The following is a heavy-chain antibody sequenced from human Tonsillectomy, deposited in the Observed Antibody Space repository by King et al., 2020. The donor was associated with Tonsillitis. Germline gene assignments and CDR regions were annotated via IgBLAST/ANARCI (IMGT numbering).Heavy chain of an antibody. D-gene: IGHD6-6*01. J-gene: IGHJ6*03. CDR1: GYSFTSYW. CDR2: IDPGDSYT. V-gene: IGHV5-10-1*03. CDR3: AITGFGSSSLSMDV. Sequence: QLVQSGAEVKKPGESLKISCQGSGYSFTSYWINWVRQMPGKGLEWMGRIDPGDSYTNYIPSFQGHVSISADKSISTAYLQCSSLKASDTAINYCAITGFGSSSLSMDVWGRGTTVTVSS.